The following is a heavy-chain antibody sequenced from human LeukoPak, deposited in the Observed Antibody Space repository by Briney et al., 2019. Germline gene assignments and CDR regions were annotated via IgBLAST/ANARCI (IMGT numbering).Heavy chain of an antibody. J-gene: IGHJ4*02. V-gene: IGHV3-64D*09. CDR1: GFTFSSYP. D-gene: IGHD6-19*01. CDR2: ISSNGGST. Sequence: GGSLRLSCSASGFTFSSYPMHWVRQAPGKGLEYVSGISSNGGSTYYADSVKGRFTISRDNSKNTLYLQMSSLRAEDTAVYYCVKALVTYRSGWLGGHYWGQGTLVTVSS. CDR3: VKALVTYRSGWLGGHY.